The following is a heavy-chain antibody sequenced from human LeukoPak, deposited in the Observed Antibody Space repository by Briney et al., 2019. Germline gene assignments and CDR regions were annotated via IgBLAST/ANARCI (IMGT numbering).Heavy chain of an antibody. J-gene: IGHJ6*02. V-gene: IGHV1-24*01. CDR2: FDPEDGET. Sequence: ASAKVSCKVSGYTLTELSMHWVRQAPGKGLEWMGGFDPEDGETIYAQKFQGRVTMTEDTSTDTAYMELSSLRSEDTAVYYCATGYDILTGYPDYYYYYGMDVWGQGTTVTVSS. CDR1: GYTLTELS. D-gene: IGHD3-9*01. CDR3: ATGYDILTGYPDYYYYYGMDV.